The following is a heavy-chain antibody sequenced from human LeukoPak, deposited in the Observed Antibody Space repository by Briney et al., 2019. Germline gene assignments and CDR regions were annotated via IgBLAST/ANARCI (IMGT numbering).Heavy chain of an antibody. D-gene: IGHD3-3*01. Sequence: PSETLSVTCTVSGGSISSYYWSWIRQPAGKGLEWIGRIYTSGSTNYNPSLKSRVTMSVDTSKNQFSLKLSSVTAADTAVYYCAKSANMYYDFWSGHTQTSYYFDYWGQGTLVTVSS. CDR2: IYTSGST. V-gene: IGHV4-4*07. J-gene: IGHJ4*02. CDR3: AKSANMYYDFWSGHTQTSYYFDY. CDR1: GGSISSYY.